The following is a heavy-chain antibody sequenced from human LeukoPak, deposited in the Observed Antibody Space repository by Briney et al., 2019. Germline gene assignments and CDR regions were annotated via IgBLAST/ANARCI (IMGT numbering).Heavy chain of an antibody. CDR2: INPSGGST. V-gene: IGHV1-46*03. D-gene: IGHD2-21*02. CDR1: GYTLTSYY. J-gene: IGHJ4*02. CDR3: ARVGGGDTWNY. Sequence: ASVKVSCKASGYTLTSYYMHWVRQAPGQGLEWKGIINPSGGSTSYAQKFQGRVTMTRDTSTSTVYMELSSLRSEDTAVYYCARVGGGDTWNYWGQGTLVTVSS.